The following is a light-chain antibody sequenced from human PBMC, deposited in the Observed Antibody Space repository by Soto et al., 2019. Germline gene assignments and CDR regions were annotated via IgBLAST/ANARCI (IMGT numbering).Light chain of an antibody. V-gene: IGLV2-14*01. CDR1: SSDVGNYKY. J-gene: IGLJ3*02. CDR2: EVS. Sequence: QSALTQPASVSGSPGQSITISCTGTSSDVGNYKYVSWYQQHPGKAPKLMIYEVSNRPSGVSNRFSGSKSGNTASLTVSGPQAEDEADHWLLPLPRLFGGGTKLTVL. CDR3: LPLPRL.